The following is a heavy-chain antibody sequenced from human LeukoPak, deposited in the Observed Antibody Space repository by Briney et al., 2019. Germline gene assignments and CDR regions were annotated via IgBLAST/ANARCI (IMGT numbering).Heavy chain of an antibody. V-gene: IGHV3-21*01. Sequence: GGSLRLSCAASGFTFSNYGMSWVRQAPGKGLEWVSDISGSGDFTYYADSVKGRFTISRDNAKNSLYLQMNSLRAEDTAVYYCARGWYNSGYYCDYWGQGTLVTVSS. D-gene: IGHD6-19*01. CDR3: ARGWYNSGYYCDY. J-gene: IGHJ4*02. CDR1: GFTFSNYG. CDR2: ISGSGDFT.